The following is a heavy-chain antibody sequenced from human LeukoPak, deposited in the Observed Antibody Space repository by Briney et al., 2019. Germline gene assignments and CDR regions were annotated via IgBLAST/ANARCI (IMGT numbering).Heavy chain of an antibody. CDR1: GYTFTSYG. CDR3: PRDLYPRGDTVMSLDY. V-gene: IGHV1-18*01. J-gene: IGHJ4*02. D-gene: IGHD4-11*01. CDR2: ISAYNGNT. Sequence: ASVKVSCKASGYTFTSYGISWVRQAPGQGLEWMGWISAYNGNTNYAPNLQGRVTMTTDTSTSTAYLDLRRLRSDDPAGYYWPRDLYPRGDTVMSLDYWGQGTLVTVPS.